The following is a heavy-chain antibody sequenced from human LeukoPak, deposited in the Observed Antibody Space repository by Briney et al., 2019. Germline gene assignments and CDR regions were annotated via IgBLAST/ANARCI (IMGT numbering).Heavy chain of an antibody. Sequence: ASVKVSCKASGYTFTGYYMHWVRQAPGQGLEWMGWINPNSGGTNYAQKFQGRVTMTRDTSISTAYMELSRLRSDDTAVYYCARGGIGFSNRFGGAGPPRSDYWGQGTLVTVSS. D-gene: IGHD3-10*01. CDR1: GYTFTGYY. V-gene: IGHV1-2*02. CDR2: INPNSGGT. CDR3: ARGGIGFSNRFGGAGPPRSDY. J-gene: IGHJ4*02.